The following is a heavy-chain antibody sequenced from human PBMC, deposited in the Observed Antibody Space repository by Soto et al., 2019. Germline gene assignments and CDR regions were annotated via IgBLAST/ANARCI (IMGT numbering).Heavy chain of an antibody. CDR2: IDWDDDK. J-gene: IGHJ4*02. CDR1: GFSLSTSGVG. CDR3: ARIGIAARGNYFDY. V-gene: IGHV2-70*01. D-gene: IGHD6-6*01. Sequence: SGPTLVNPTQTLTLTCTFSGFSLSTSGVGVGWIRQPPGKALEWLALIDWDDDKYYSTSLKTRLTISKDTSKNQVVLTMTNMDPVDTATYYCARIGIAARGNYFDYWGQGTLVTVSS.